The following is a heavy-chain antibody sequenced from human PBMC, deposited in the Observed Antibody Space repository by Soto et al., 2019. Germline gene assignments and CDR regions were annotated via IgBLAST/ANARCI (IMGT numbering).Heavy chain of an antibody. CDR2: IKQDGSAK. V-gene: IGHV3-7*01. CDR3: ARGGESWKCDY. D-gene: IGHD3-16*01. Sequence: EVQLVESGGDLVQPGGSLRLSCEASGFPFSNYWMHWVRQAPGKGLEWVAQIKQDGSAKYSVDCVKGGFTISRDNARNYLYLNMDSLSFEDTAVYYCARGGESWKCDYWGQGTLVTVSS. CDR1: GFPFSNYW. J-gene: IGHJ4*02.